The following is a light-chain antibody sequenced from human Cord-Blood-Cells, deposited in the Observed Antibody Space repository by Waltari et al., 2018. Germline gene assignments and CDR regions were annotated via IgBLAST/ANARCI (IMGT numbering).Light chain of an antibody. J-gene: IGKJ3*01. CDR3: QHSGA. V-gene: IGKV3-11*01. CDR1: QSVSRY. Sequence: EIVLTQSPATLSLSPGARATLSCRARQSVSRYLAWYQQKPGQAPRLLIYDASNRATRTPARFSGRSAGTDFTVTISSRDPEDFVVYYCQHSGAFGSGTKVDIK. CDR2: DAS.